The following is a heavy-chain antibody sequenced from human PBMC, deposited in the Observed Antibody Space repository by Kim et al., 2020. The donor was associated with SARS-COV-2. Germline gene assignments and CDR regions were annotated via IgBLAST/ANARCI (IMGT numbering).Heavy chain of an antibody. CDR3: ARTMVRGAITNWFDP. V-gene: IGHV5-51*01. J-gene: IGHJ5*02. CDR1: GYSFTSYW. D-gene: IGHD3-10*01. CDR2: IYPGDSDT. Sequence: GESLKISCKGSGYSFTSYWIGWVRQMPGKGLEWMGIIYPGDSDTRYSPSFQGQVTISADKSISTAYLQWSSLKASDTAMYYCARTMVRGAITNWFDPWGQGTLVTVSS.